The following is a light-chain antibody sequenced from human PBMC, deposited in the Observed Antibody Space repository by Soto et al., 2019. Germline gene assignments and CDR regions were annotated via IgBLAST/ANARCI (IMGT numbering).Light chain of an antibody. J-gene: IGKJ2*01. CDR2: GAS. CDR1: QSISSSH. CDR3: QQYGSSPYT. V-gene: IGKV3-20*01. Sequence: EVVLTQSPGTLSLSPGERATLSCRASQSISSSHLAWYQQKPGQAPRLLIYGASKRATGISNRFSGSGSGTDIILTISRLEPEDFAVYYCQQYGSSPYTFGQGTKLEIK.